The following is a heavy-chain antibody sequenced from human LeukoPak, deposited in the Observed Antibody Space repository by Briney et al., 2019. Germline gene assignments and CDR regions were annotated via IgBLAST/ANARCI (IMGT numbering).Heavy chain of an antibody. J-gene: IGHJ5*02. CDR2: INPSGGST. Sequence: ASVKVSCKASGYTFTGYYMHWVRQAPGQGLEWMGIINPSGGSTSYAQKFQGRVTMTRDMSTSTVYMELSSLRSEDTAVYYCARAPPRPLYGSGSFWFDPWGQGTLVTVSS. CDR3: ARAPPRPLYGSGSFWFDP. D-gene: IGHD3-10*01. V-gene: IGHV1-46*01. CDR1: GYTFTGYY.